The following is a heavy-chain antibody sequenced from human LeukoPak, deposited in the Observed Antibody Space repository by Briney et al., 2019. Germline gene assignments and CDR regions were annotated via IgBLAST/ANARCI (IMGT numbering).Heavy chain of an antibody. V-gene: IGHV4-39*01. D-gene: IGHD6-19*01. CDR3: ARRNRVAGTGHDY. J-gene: IGHJ4*02. CDR2: IFYSGST. Sequence: PSETLSLTCTVSGGSISTSSYYWGWVRQPPGKGLEWIGNIFYSGSTYYSPSLKSRVTISLDTSRNQFSLKLSSVTAADTAVYYCARRNRVAGTGHDYWGQGTLVTVSS. CDR1: GGSISTSSYY.